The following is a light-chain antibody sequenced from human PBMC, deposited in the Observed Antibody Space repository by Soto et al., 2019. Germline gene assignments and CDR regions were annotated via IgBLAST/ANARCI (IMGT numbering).Light chain of an antibody. Sequence: DIVMTQSPLSLPVTPGEPASISCRSSQSLLHSNGYNYLDWYLQKPGQSPQLLIYLGSNRASGVPDRFSGSGSGTEFTLKISRVEAEDVGVYYCMQARQTPHTFGQGTKLEIK. J-gene: IGKJ2*01. CDR1: QSLLHSNGYNY. V-gene: IGKV2-28*01. CDR3: MQARQTPHT. CDR2: LGS.